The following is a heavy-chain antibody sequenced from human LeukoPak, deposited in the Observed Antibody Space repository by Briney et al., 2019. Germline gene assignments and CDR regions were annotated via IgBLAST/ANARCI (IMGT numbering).Heavy chain of an antibody. J-gene: IGHJ4*02. CDR2: IRYDGSNK. D-gene: IGHD1-26*01. V-gene: IGHV3-30*02. CDR1: GFTFSSYG. Sequence: PGGFLRLSCAASGFTFSSYGMHWVRQAPGKGLEWVAFIRYDGSNKYYADSVKGRFTISRDNSKNTLYLQMNSLRAEDTAVYYCAKEPHSGGFDYWGPGTLVTVSS. CDR3: AKEPHSGGFDY.